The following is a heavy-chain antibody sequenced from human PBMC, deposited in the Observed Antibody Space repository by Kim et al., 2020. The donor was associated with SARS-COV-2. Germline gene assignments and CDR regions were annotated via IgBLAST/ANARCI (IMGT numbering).Heavy chain of an antibody. CDR1: GFTFSSYS. D-gene: IGHD5-18*01. CDR2: ISSSSSYI. CDR3: ASLAGPRTAMVPGGAFDI. Sequence: GGSLRLSCAASGFTFSSYSMNWVRQAPGKGLEWVSSISSSSSYIYYADSVKGRFTISRDNAKNSLYLQMNSLRAEDTAVYYCASLAGPRTAMVPGGAFDIWGQGTMVTVSS. J-gene: IGHJ3*02. V-gene: IGHV3-21*01.